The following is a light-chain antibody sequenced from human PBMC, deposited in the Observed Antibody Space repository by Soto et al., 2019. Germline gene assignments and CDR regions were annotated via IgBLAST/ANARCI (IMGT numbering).Light chain of an antibody. V-gene: IGLV1-40*01. CDR2: GDS. CDR3: QSYDSSLSASV. Sequence: QLVLTQPPSVSGAPGQRVTISCTGSSSNIGAGYDVHWYRQLPGTAPKLLMYGDSNRPSGVPNRFSGSKSGTSASLAITGLQAEDEADYYCQSYDSSLSASVFGGGTKVTVL. CDR1: SSNIGAGYD. J-gene: IGLJ3*02.